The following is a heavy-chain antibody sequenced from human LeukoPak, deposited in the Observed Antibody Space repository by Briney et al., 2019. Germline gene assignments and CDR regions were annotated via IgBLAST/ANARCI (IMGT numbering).Heavy chain of an antibody. CDR3: ARAKTTPGRFDP. J-gene: IGHJ5*02. V-gene: IGHV4-34*01. CDR1: GGSFSGYY. Sequence: SETLSLTCAVYGGSFSGYYWSWIRQPPGKGLEWIGEINHSGSTNYNPSLKSRVTISVDTSKNQFPLKLSSVTAADTAVYYCARAKTTPGRFDPWGQGTLVTVSS. D-gene: IGHD4-11*01. CDR2: INHSGST.